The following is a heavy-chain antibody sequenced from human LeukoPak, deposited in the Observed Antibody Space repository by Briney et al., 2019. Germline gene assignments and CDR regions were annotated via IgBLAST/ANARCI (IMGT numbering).Heavy chain of an antibody. CDR1: GSTFSYYA. V-gene: IGHV3-64D*09. CDR2: INDNGGTT. CDR3: VKDLRGNYTFDQ. D-gene: IGHD5-24*01. Sequence: TGGSLRLSCSASGSTFSYYAMHWVRQAPGKGLEYVSGINDNGGTTHYGDSVKGRFTISRDDSKNTLYLQMSSLRGEDTALYYCVKDLRGNYTFDQWGQGTLVTVSS. J-gene: IGHJ4*02.